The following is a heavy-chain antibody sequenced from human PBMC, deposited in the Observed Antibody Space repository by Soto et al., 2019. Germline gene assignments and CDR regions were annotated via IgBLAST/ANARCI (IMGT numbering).Heavy chain of an antibody. CDR3: ARDRLRDAFYI. CDR2: IYSGGST. D-gene: IGHD4-17*01. V-gene: IGHV3-66*01. Sequence: GGSLRLSCAASGFTVSSNYMSWVRQAPGKGLEWVSVIYSGGSTYYADSVKGRFTISRDNSKNTLYLQMNSLRAEDTAVYYCARDRLRDAFYIWGQGTMVTVSS. J-gene: IGHJ3*02. CDR1: GFTVSSNY.